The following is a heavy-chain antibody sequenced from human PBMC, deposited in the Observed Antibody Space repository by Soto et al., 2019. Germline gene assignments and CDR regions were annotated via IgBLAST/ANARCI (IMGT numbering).Heavy chain of an antibody. CDR2: ISGSGGST. J-gene: IGHJ6*02. D-gene: IGHD5-12*01. CDR3: AKENGYTYYYYGMDV. CDR1: GFTFSSYA. V-gene: IGHV3-23*01. Sequence: LRLSCAASGFTFSSYAMSWVRQAPGKGLEWVSAISGSGGSTYYADSVKGRFTIPRDNSKNTLYLQMNSLRAEDTAVYYCAKENGYTYYYYGMDVWGQGTTVTVSS.